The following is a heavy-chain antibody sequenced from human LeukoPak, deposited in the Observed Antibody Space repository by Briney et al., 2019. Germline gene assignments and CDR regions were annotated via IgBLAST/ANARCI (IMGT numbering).Heavy chain of an antibody. CDR1: GGSISSYY. Sequence: SETLSLTCTVSGGSISSYYWSWIRQPPGKGLEWIGYIYYSGSTNYNPSLKSRVTISVDTSKNQFSLKLRSVTAADTAVYYCARVEEGYGSGRRENYYYYHMDVWGKGTTVTISS. CDR3: ARVEEGYGSGRRENYYYYHMDV. J-gene: IGHJ6*03. CDR2: IYYSGST. D-gene: IGHD3-10*01. V-gene: IGHV4-59*01.